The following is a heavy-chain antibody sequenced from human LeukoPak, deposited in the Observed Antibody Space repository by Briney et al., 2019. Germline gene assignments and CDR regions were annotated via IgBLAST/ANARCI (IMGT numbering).Heavy chain of an antibody. CDR1: GGSISSGSYY. CDR2: IYTSGST. CDR3: AREARGYDFWSGFVDY. Sequence: SQTLSLTCTVSGGSISSGSYYWSWIRQPAGKELEWIGRIYTSGSTNYNPSLKSRVTISVDTSKNQFSLKLSSVTAADTAVYYCAREARGYDFWSGFVDYWGQGTLVTVSS. D-gene: IGHD3-3*01. V-gene: IGHV4-61*02. J-gene: IGHJ4*02.